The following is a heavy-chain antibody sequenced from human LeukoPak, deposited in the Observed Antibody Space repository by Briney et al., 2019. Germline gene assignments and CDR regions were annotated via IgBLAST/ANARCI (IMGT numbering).Heavy chain of an antibody. CDR1: GGSFSGYY. J-gene: IGHJ4*02. Sequence: SGTLSLTCAVYGGSFSGYYWTWIRQLPGKGLEWIGEINNSGSTNYRPSLKRRVTISVDTSKNQVSLKRSSVTAADTAVYYFARARIVGDTCPLAYWSQGTLVTVSS. CDR2: INNSGST. D-gene: IGHD1-26*01. V-gene: IGHV4-34*01. CDR3: ARARIVGDTCPLAY.